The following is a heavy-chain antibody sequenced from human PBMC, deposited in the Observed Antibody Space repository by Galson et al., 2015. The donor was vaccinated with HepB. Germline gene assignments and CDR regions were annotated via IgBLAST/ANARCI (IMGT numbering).Heavy chain of an antibody. CDR2: INPNSGGT. D-gene: IGHD1-20*01. CDR3: VRGDYNWNYVGY. Sequence: SVKVSCKASGYTFTGYYMHWVRQAPGQGLEWMGWINPNSGGTNYAQKFQGRVTMTRDTSISTAYMELSRLRSDDTAVYYCVRGDYNWNYVGYWGQGTLVTVSS. V-gene: IGHV1-2*02. CDR1: GYTFTGYY. J-gene: IGHJ4*02.